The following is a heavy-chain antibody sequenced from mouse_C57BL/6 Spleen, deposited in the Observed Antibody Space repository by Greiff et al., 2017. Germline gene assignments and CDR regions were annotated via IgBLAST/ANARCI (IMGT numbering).Heavy chain of an antibody. Sequence: QVQLQQPGAELVRPGTSVKLSCKASGYTFTSYWMHWVKQRPGQGLEWIGVIDPSDSYTNYNQKFKGKATLTVDTSSNTAYMQLSSLTSGDSAVYYCARRGGTTVVDYAMDYWGQGTSVTVSS. CDR2: IDPSDSYT. CDR3: ARRGGTTVVDYAMDY. J-gene: IGHJ4*01. V-gene: IGHV1-59*01. D-gene: IGHD1-1*01. CDR1: GYTFTSYW.